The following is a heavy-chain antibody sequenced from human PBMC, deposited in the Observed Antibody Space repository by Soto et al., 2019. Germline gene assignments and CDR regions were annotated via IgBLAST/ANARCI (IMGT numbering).Heavy chain of an antibody. CDR2: IYYSGST. Sequence: SETLSLTCTVSGGSISSSSYYWGWIRQPPGKGLEWIGSIYYSGSTYYNPSLKSRVTISVDTSKNQFSLKLSSVTAADTAVYYCARSAVESSIRGVVWFDPWGQGTLVTVSS. CDR1: GGSISSSSYY. V-gene: IGHV4-39*01. D-gene: IGHD3-10*01. J-gene: IGHJ5*02. CDR3: ARSAVESSIRGVVWFDP.